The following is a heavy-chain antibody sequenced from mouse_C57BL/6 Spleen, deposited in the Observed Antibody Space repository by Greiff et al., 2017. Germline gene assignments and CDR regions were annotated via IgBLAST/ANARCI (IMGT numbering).Heavy chain of an antibody. Sequence: ESGPGLVKPSQSLSLTCSVTGYSITSGYYWNWLRQFPGNKLEWMGYISYDGSNNYNPSLKKRISITRDTSKNQFFLKLKSVTTEDTATYYCSREDGSTLYAMDYWGQGTSVTVSS. CDR3: SREDGSTLYAMDY. D-gene: IGHD1-1*01. CDR2: ISYDGSN. V-gene: IGHV3-6*01. CDR1: GYSITSGYY. J-gene: IGHJ4*01.